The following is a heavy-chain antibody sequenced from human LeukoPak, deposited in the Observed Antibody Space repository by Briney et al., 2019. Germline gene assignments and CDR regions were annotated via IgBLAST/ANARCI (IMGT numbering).Heavy chain of an antibody. CDR3: ARVYSSGWH. Sequence: GGSLRLSCAASGFTFSSYAMHWVRQAPGKGLEYVSAISSNGGSTYYANSVKGRFTISRDNSKNTLYLQMGSLRAEDMAVYYCARVYSSGWHWGQGTLVTVSS. V-gene: IGHV3-64*01. CDR2: ISSNGGST. D-gene: IGHD6-19*01. CDR1: GFTFSSYA. J-gene: IGHJ4*02.